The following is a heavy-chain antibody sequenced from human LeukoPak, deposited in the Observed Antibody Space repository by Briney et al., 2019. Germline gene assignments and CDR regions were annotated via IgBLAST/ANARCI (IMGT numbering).Heavy chain of an antibody. J-gene: IGHJ6*02. CDR2: IYYSGNT. CDR3: ARGHSTSSPYFCNGMDV. V-gene: IGHV4-31*03. Sequence: PSQTLSLTCTVAGGSISSGAYWWTWIRQDPVKGLEWIGYIYYSGNTYYNPSLRSRVNISVDTSKNQFSLNVRSVTAADMAVYFCARGHSTSSPYFCNGMDVWGQGATVTVSS. CDR1: GGSISSGAYW. D-gene: IGHD6-6*01.